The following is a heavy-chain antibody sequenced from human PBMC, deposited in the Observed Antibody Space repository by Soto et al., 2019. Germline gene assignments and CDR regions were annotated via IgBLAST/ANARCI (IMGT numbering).Heavy chain of an antibody. CDR3: AKDRTSIVATTRLDY. Sequence: PGGSLRLSFAASGFTFSSYAMSWVRQAPGKVLEWVSAISGSGGSTYYADSVKGRFTISRDNSKNTLYLQMNSLRAEDTAVYYYAKDRTSIVATTRLDYWGQGTLVTVSS. CDR1: GFTFSSYA. CDR2: ISGSGGST. J-gene: IGHJ4*01. V-gene: IGHV3-23*01. D-gene: IGHD5-12*01.